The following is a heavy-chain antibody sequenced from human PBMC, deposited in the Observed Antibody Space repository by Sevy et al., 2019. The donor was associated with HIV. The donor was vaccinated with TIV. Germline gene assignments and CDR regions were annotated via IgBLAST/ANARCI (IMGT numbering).Heavy chain of an antibody. CDR1: GDTFNTYA. CDR2: IVPKFGTA. D-gene: IGHD3-3*01. V-gene: IGHV1-69*13. CDR3: ARRGITIFGVLTFDI. J-gene: IGHJ3*02. Sequence: ASLKVSCKASGDTFNTYAIVWVREAPGQGLEWMGGIVPKFGTANYAQKFQGKVTMTADEFTSTAYMELSSLRSEDTAVYYCARRGITIFGVLTFDIWGQGTTVTVSS.